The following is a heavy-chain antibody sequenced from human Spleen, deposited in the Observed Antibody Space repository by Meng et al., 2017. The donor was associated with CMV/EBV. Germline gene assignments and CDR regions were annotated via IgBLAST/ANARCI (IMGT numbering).Heavy chain of an antibody. V-gene: IGHV3-30-3*01. Sequence: TFSSYAMHWVRPAPGKGLEWVAVISYDGSNKYYADSVKGRFTISRDNSKNTLYLQMNSLRAEDTAVYYCARDVVVPAAIRGEHAFDIWGQGTMVTVSS. CDR1: TFSSYA. J-gene: IGHJ3*02. D-gene: IGHD2-2*02. CDR2: ISYDGSNK. CDR3: ARDVVVPAAIRGEHAFDI.